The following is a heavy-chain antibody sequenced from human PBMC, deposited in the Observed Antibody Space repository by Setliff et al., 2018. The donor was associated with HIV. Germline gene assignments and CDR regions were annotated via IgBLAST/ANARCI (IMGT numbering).Heavy chain of an antibody. CDR2: INDSGTT. V-gene: IGHV4-34*01. CDR3: ANYRGGSMIDY. CDR1: GGSFRGYY. Sequence: SETLSLTCDVYGGSFRGYYWSWIRQSPGKGLEWIAEINDSGTTTSNPSLKSRVTISLDTPKNQFSLKLNSVTAADTAIYYCANYRGGSMIDYWGQGTLVTVSS. J-gene: IGHJ4*02. D-gene: IGHD1-26*01.